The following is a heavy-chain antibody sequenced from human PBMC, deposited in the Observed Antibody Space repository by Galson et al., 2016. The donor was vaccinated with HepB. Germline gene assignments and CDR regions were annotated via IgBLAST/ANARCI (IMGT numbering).Heavy chain of an antibody. V-gene: IGHV4-39*01. J-gene: IGHJ4*02. CDR2: IYYSGST. CDR1: GGSISSSSYY. Sequence: SETLSLTCTVSGGSISSSSYYWGWIRQPPGKGLEWIGSIYYSGSTYYNPSLKSRVTISVDTSKNQFSLKLSSVTAADTAVYYCARQKAGKPGYSSSWSNFDYWGQGTLVTVSS. D-gene: IGHD6-13*01. CDR3: ARQKAGKPGYSSSWSNFDY.